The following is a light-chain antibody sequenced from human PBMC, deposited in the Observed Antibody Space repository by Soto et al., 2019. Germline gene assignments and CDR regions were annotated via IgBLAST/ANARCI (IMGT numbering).Light chain of an antibody. J-gene: IGKJ4*01. V-gene: IGKV3-15*01. CDR3: QQYNNWPPHT. Sequence: EIVMTQSPATLSVSPGERATLSCRVSQSVSSNLAWYQQKPGQAPRLLIYGASTRATGIPARFSGSGSGTEFSLTISSLQSEDFAVYYCQQYNNWPPHTFGGGTKVDIK. CDR2: GAS. CDR1: QSVSSN.